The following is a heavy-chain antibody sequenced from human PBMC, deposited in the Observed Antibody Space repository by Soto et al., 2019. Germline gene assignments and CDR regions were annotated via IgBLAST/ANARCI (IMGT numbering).Heavy chain of an antibody. CDR3: GRVMRSLLSITALDT. Sequence: QVQLVQSGAEVKKPGASVKVSCKAAGYTFTRDQIHWVRQAPGQGLEWMGMIDPSGGKTNYAQKFQGRVTMTRDTSTSTVYMALSSLRSEDTAIYFCGRVMRSLLSITALDTWGQGTLVTVSS. J-gene: IGHJ5*02. D-gene: IGHD3-10*01. CDR1: GYTFTRDQ. CDR2: IDPSGGKT. V-gene: IGHV1-46*01.